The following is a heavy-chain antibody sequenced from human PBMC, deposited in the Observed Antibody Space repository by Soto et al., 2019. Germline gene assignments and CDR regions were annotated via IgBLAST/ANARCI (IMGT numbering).Heavy chain of an antibody. CDR2: IIPIPGTA. Sequence: QVQLVQSGAEVKKPGSSVKVSCKASGGTFGSYAISGVRQAPVQGLEWMGGIIPIPGTANYAQKFQGRVTIAADESTRTAYMGLSSLRSEDTAVYYCARSQGSSTSLENYYYYYYGMDVWGQGTTVTVSS. J-gene: IGHJ6*02. V-gene: IGHV1-69*01. D-gene: IGHD2-2*01. CDR3: ARSQGSSTSLENYYYYYYGMDV. CDR1: GGTFGSYA.